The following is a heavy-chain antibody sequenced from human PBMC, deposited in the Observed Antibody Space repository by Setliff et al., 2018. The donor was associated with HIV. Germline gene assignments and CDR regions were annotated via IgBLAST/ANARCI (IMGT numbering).Heavy chain of an antibody. Sequence: GGSLRLSCAAFGFTFSNYGMHWVRQALGKAPEWVSLISWDGFNTYYADSVQGRFTISRDNSKNSLFLQMNSLRAEDTAVYYCVRGTLDFWGQGNLVTVSS. CDR3: VRGTLDF. CDR1: GFTFSNYG. J-gene: IGHJ4*02. CDR2: ISWDGFNT. V-gene: IGHV3-43D*04.